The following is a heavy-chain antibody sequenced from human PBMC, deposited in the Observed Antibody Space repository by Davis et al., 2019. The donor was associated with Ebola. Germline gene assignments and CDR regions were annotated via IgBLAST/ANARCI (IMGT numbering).Heavy chain of an antibody. Sequence: GGSLRLSCAASGFTFSSYGMHWVRHAPGKGLEWVAVIRYDGIHEYYADSVKGRFPISRDNSKNTLYLQMNSLRAEDTAVYSCARESGYSGYEHNVWGKGTLVTVSS. CDR3: ARESGYSGYEHNV. CDR1: GFTFSSYG. D-gene: IGHD5-12*01. J-gene: IGHJ4*02. CDR2: IRYDGIHE. V-gene: IGHV3-30*02.